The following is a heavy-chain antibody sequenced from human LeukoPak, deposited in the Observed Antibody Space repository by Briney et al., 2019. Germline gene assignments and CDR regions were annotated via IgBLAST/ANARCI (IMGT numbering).Heavy chain of an antibody. J-gene: IGHJ3*02. D-gene: IGHD3-10*01. V-gene: IGHV4-61*01. CDR2: IYYSGST. CDR3: ARGKGFGENTFDI. CDR1: GGSVSSASHY. Sequence: SETLSLTCTVSGGSVSSASHYRSWIRQPPGKGLEWIGDIYYSGSTNYNPSLKSRVTISVDTSKNRFSLNLSSVTAADTAVYYCARGKGFGENTFDIWGQGTMVTVSS.